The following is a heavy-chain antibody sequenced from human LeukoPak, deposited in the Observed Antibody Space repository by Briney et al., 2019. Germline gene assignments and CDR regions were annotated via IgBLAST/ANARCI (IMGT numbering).Heavy chain of an antibody. CDR3: AKAIAQGYYDSSGYSH. D-gene: IGHD3-22*01. J-gene: IGHJ4*02. CDR1: GFTFSSYG. CDR2: ISGSGGST. V-gene: IGHV3-23*01. Sequence: GGSLRLSCTASGFTFSSYGMSWVRQAPGKGLEWVSAISGSGGSTYYADSVKGRFTISRDNSKNTLYLQMNSLRAEDTAVYYCAKAIAQGYYDSSGYSHWGQGTLVTVSS.